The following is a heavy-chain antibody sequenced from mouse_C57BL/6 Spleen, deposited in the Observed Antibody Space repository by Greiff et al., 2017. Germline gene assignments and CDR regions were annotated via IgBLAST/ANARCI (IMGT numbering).Heavy chain of an antibody. V-gene: IGHV1-22*01. D-gene: IGHD1-1*01. CDR2: INPNNGGT. Sequence: VQLQQSGPGLVKPGASVKMSCKASGYTFTDYNMPWVQQSHGKSLEWIGYINPNNGGTSYNQKFKGKSTLTVNKSSSTAYMELRSLTSEDSAVYYCCYGSSYGMDYWGQGTSVTVSS. CDR3: CYGSSYGMDY. J-gene: IGHJ4*01. CDR1: GYTFTDYN.